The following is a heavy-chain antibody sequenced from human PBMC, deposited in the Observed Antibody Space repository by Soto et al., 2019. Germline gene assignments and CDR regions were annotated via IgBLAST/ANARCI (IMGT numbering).Heavy chain of an antibody. D-gene: IGHD3-22*01. CDR3: AGATFNLKGYYDATDYYYFDY. V-gene: IGHV4-30-2*06. CDR1: GGSISSGGFS. Sequence: QLQLQESGSGLVKPSQTLSLTCAVSGGSISSGGFSWSWIRQSPGKGLELIGYIYYSGNTYYNPSLKGRFTISVDRSKKAYSLRVRSVTAADTAVYYCAGATFNLKGYYDATDYYYFDYCGQGTLVTVSS. J-gene: IGHJ4*02. CDR2: IYYSGNT.